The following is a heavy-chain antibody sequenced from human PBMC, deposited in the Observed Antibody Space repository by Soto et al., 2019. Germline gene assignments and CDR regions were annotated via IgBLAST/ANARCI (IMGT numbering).Heavy chain of an antibody. J-gene: IGHJ4*02. V-gene: IGHV3-30*18. Sequence: GGSLRLSCAASGFTFSNYGLHWVRQAPGKGLEWVALISYDGSNKYYADSVEGRFTISRDNSRNTLYLQMNSLRAEDTAVYYCAKDSGCSSTTCLVNYFVSWGEGLLVTVS. CDR1: GFTFSNYG. CDR2: ISYDGSNK. D-gene: IGHD2-2*01. CDR3: AKDSGCSSTTCLVNYFVS.